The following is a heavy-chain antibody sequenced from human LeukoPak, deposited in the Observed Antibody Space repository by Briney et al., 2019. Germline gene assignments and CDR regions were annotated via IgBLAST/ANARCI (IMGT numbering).Heavy chain of an antibody. CDR3: EGDISSSGGLEY. V-gene: IGHV3-7*04. CDR2: IKQDGRTE. CDR1: GFTFSRYW. Sequence: GGSLRLSCAASGFTFSRYWMNWVRQAPGKGLEWVANIKQDGRTEYYVHSVKGRFTISRDNAKKSLFLQMSSVRAEHTDVYYCEGDISSSGGLEYWGQGPLVTVSS. D-gene: IGHD6-6*01. J-gene: IGHJ4*02.